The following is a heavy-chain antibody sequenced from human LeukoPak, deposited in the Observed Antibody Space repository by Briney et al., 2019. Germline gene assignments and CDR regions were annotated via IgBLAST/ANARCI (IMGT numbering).Heavy chain of an antibody. CDR1: GFTFSSYA. Sequence: GGSLRLSCAASGFTFSSYAMSWVRQAPGKGLEWVSAISCSGGSTYYADSVKGRFTISRDNSKNTLYLQMNSLRAEDTAVYYCAKGYDSSGYPPFDYWGQGTLVTVSS. D-gene: IGHD3-22*01. V-gene: IGHV3-23*01. CDR2: ISCSGGST. CDR3: AKGYDSSGYPPFDY. J-gene: IGHJ4*02.